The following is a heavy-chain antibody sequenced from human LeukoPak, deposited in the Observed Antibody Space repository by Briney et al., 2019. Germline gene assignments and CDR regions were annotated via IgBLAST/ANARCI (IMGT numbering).Heavy chain of an antibody. V-gene: IGHV3-23*01. J-gene: IGHJ4*02. Sequence: GGSLRLSCAASGFTFTIYAMNWVRQAPGKGLEWVSAISGSGGSIYYADSVKGRFTISRDNSKNTLYLQMNSLRAEDTAVYYCAKDLVGGGYLTSTFDYWGQGSLVTVSS. CDR2: ISGSGGSI. CDR1: GFTFTIYA. CDR3: AKDLVGGGYLTSTFDY. D-gene: IGHD5-12*01.